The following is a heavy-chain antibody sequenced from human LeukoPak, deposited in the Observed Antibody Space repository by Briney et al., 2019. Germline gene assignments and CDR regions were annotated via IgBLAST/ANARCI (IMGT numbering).Heavy chain of an antibody. Sequence: GGSLRLSCAASGFTFSSYSMNWVRQAPGKGLEWVANIKQDGSEKYYVDSVKGRFTISRDNAKNSLYLQMNSLRAEDTAVYYCARERDYYDNLYYFDYWGQGTLVTVSS. CDR3: ARERDYYDNLYYFDY. CDR2: IKQDGSEK. V-gene: IGHV3-7*01. CDR1: GFTFSSYS. J-gene: IGHJ4*02. D-gene: IGHD3-22*01.